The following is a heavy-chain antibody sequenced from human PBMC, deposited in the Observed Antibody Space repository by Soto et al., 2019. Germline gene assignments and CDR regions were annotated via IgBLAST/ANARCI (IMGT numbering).Heavy chain of an antibody. CDR1: GFTFSSYE. Sequence: PGGSLRLSCAASGFTFSSYEMNWVRQAPGKGLEWVSYISSSGSTIYYADSVKGRFTISRDNAKNSPYLQMNSLRAEDTAVYYCASRYYFDSSGYQNRGQGTLVTVSS. CDR2: ISSSGSTI. J-gene: IGHJ4*02. D-gene: IGHD3-22*01. CDR3: ASRYYFDSSGYQN. V-gene: IGHV3-48*03.